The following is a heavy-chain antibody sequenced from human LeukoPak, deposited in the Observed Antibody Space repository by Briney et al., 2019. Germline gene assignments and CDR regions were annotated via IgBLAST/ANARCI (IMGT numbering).Heavy chain of an antibody. CDR3: ARAQLGAPFDY. CDR2: ISYDGSNK. Sequence: GGSLRLSCAASGFTFSSYAMHWVRQAPGKGLEWVAVISYDGSNKYYADSVKGLFTISRDNSKNTLYLQMNSLRAEDTAVYYCARAQLGAPFDYWGQGTLVTVSS. J-gene: IGHJ4*02. D-gene: IGHD6-6*01. CDR1: GFTFSSYA. V-gene: IGHV3-30*04.